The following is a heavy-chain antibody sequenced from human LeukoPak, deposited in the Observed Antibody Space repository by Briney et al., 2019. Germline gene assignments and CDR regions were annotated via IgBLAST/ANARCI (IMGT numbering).Heavy chain of an antibody. V-gene: IGHV4-4*07. CDR2: IFTDGGT. Sequence: SETLSLTCTVSGGSVTGYYWTWIRQPVGKGLEWIGRIFTDGGTSYNPSLKSRVTMSVDTSKNQLSLKLGSVTAADTAVYYCARGRRILGGPENAGDFFDFWGQGSLVTVSS. CDR1: GGSVTGYY. CDR3: ARGRRILGGPENAGDFFDF. J-gene: IGHJ4*01. D-gene: IGHD3-16*01.